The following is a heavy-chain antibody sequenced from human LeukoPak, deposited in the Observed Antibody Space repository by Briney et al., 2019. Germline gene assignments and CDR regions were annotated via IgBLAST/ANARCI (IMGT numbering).Heavy chain of an antibody. D-gene: IGHD5-12*01. Sequence: GGSLRLSCAASGFTFSDYYMSWIRQAPGKGVEWVSYISSSGGNGYSIHYADSVKGRFTISRDNAKNSLYLQMNSLRAEDTAMYYCVRFLGGYGDYFDYWGQGTLVTVSS. J-gene: IGHJ4*02. CDR1: GFTFSDYY. V-gene: IGHV3-11*01. CDR3: VRFLGGYGDYFDY. CDR2: ISSSGGNGYSI.